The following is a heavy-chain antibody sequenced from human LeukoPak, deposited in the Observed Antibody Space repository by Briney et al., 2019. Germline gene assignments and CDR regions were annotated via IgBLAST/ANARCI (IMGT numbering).Heavy chain of an antibody. CDR2: IQSKTHGGTA. CDR3: TEGIAI. J-gene: IGHJ3*02. V-gene: IGHV3-15*01. CDR1: GFTFTNVW. Sequence: GGSLRLSCVASGFTFTNVWMSWVRQAPRKGLEWVGRIQSKTHGGTADYAAPVRGRFTISRDDSKDTLYLEMNSLKTEDTAVYYCTEGIAIWGQGTMVTVSS.